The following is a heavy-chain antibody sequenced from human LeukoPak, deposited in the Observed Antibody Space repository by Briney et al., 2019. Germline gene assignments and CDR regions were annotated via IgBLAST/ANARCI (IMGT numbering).Heavy chain of an antibody. CDR3: TTVDSGRDKRTSGYYYSMDV. J-gene: IGHJ6*02. CDR1: GFTFTNAW. D-gene: IGHD1-1*01. CDR2: IKSETDGGTA. V-gene: IGHV3-15*01. Sequence: PGGSLRLSCAASGFTFTNAWMSWVRQAPGKGLEWVGRIKSETDGGTADYAAPVKGRFTISRDDSKNTLYLQMNSLKTEDTAVYYCTTVDSGRDKRTSGYYYSMDVWGQGTTVTVSS.